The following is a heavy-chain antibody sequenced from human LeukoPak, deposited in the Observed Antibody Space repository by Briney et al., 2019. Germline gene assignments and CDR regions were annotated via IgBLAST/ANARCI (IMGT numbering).Heavy chain of an antibody. D-gene: IGHD1-1*01. J-gene: IGHJ4*02. CDR3: ARSPGTGQGGFDY. CDR2: IYYSGST. CDR1: GGSVSSGGYY. Sequence: PSAPMSLTSPVSGGSVSSGGYYWSWIRQHPGKGLEWIGYIYYSGSTNYNPSLKSRVTISVDTSKNQFSLKLSSVTAADTAVYYCARSPGTGQGGFDYWGQGTLVTVSS. V-gene: IGHV4-61*08.